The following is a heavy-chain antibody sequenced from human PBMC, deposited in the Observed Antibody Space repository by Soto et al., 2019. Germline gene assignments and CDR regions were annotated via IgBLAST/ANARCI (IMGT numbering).Heavy chain of an antibody. CDR1: GFTFSSYA. J-gene: IGHJ2*01. V-gene: IGHV3-23*01. D-gene: IGHD3-9*01. CDR3: AKGGTYDILTGYYTPSYFDL. CDR2: ISGSGGST. Sequence: GGSLRLSCAASGFTFSSYAMSWVRQAPGKGLEWVSAISGSGGSTYYADSVKGRFTISRDNSKNTLYLQMNSLRAEDTAVYYCAKGGTYDILTGYYTPSYFDLWGRGTLATVSS.